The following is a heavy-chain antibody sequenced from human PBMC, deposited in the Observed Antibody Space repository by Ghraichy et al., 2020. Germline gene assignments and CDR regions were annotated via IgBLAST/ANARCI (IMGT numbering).Heavy chain of an antibody. CDR1: GGSISSYY. J-gene: IGHJ6*03. CDR2: IYYSGST. V-gene: IGHV4-59*08. CDR3: ASSPADYYYYMDV. Sequence: SQTLSLTCTVSGGSISSYYWSWIRQPPGKGLEWIGYIYYSGSTNYNPSLKSRVTISVDTSKNQFSLKLSSVTAADTAVYYCASSPADYYYYMDVWGKGTTVTVSS.